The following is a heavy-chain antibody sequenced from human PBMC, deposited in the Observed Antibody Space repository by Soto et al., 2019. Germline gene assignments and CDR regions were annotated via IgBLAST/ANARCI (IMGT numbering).Heavy chain of an antibody. Sequence: QVQLMQSRPEVKKPGASVKVSCKASSYSFSSYGISWVRQAPGQGLEWMGWISGYNGNTNIAQKFQGRVTMTTDTSTSTAYMEVRSLRFDDTAMYFCARGPRTQNYDPMTAYSRYRGQGTLVIVSS. CDR3: ARGPRTQNYDPMTAYSRY. V-gene: IGHV1-18*01. D-gene: IGHD3-9*01. CDR1: SYSFSSYG. J-gene: IGHJ4*02. CDR2: ISGYNGNT.